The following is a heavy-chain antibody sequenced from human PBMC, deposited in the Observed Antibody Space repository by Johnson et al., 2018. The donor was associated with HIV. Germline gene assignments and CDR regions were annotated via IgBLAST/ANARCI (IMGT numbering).Heavy chain of an antibody. Sequence: MQLVESGGGLVQPGGSLRLSCAASGFTFSSYDMHWVRQATGKGLEWVSAIGTAGDTYYPGSVKGRFTISRENAKNSLYLPMNSLRAGDTAVYYCARANRGRNDAFDIWGQGTMVPVSS. CDR1: GFTFSSYD. CDR3: ARANRGRNDAFDI. J-gene: IGHJ3*02. V-gene: IGHV3-13*01. D-gene: IGHD2-15*01. CDR2: IGTAGDT.